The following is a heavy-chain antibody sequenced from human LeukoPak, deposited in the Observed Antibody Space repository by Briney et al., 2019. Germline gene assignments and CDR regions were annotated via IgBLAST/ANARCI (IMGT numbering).Heavy chain of an antibody. V-gene: IGHV1-46*01. Sequence: ASVKVSCKASGYTFTSNYIHWVRQAPGQGLEWMGVIYPRDGSTSYAQKYQGRVTVTRDTSTSTVHMELSGLRSEDTAVYYCARDQEGFDYWGQGTLVTVSS. CDR1: GYTFTSNY. CDR2: IYPRDGST. J-gene: IGHJ4*02. CDR3: ARDQEGFDY.